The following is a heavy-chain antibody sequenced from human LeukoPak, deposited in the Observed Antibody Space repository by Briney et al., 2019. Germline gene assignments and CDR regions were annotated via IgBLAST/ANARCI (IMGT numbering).Heavy chain of an antibody. J-gene: IGHJ4*02. CDR3: AKVKDTSGSRFDY. V-gene: IGHV3-23*01. D-gene: IGHD3-22*01. CDR2: ITGTGGNT. Sequence: GASLRLSCAASGFTFRSYDMSWVRQAPGKGLEWVSDITGTGGNTYYADSVKGRFTISRDNSKNTLYLQMNSLRDEDTAVYYCAKVKDTSGSRFDYWGQGTLVTVSS. CDR1: GFTFRSYD.